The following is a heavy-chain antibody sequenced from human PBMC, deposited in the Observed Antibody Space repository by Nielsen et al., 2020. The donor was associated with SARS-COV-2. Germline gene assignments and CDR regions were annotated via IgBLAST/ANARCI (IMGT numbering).Heavy chain of an antibody. CDR2: IRSKAYGGTA. Sequence: GGSLRLSCTASGFIFGDYAMSWVRQAPGKGLEWVGFIRSKAYGGTAEYAASVEGRFTISRDDSKGIAYLQMNSLKSEDTGVYYCAKDIEVAADDAFDIWGQGTIVAVSS. D-gene: IGHD6-19*01. CDR1: GFIFGDYA. J-gene: IGHJ3*02. CDR3: AKDIEVAADDAFDI. V-gene: IGHV3-49*04.